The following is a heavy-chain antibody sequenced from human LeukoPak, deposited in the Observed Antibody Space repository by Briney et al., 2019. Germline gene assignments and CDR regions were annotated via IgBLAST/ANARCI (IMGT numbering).Heavy chain of an antibody. J-gene: IGHJ4*02. D-gene: IGHD5-12*01. V-gene: IGHV4-59*08. Sequence: SETLSLTCTVSGGSTSTYYWSWIRRPPGKGLEWIGYIYYTGSTSYNPSLKSRVTISLDTSKSQFSLRLTSVTAADTAVYSCASHGSSGHDPLTWGQGTLVTVSS. CDR1: GGSTSTYY. CDR3: ASHGSSGHDPLT. CDR2: IYYTGST.